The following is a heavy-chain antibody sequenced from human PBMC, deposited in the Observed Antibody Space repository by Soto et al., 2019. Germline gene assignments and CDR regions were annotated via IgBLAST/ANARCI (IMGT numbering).Heavy chain of an antibody. CDR3: ARDCSSTSCNSGFDT. CDR1: GFSLRTSGMR. Sequence: GSGPTLVNPTHTLTLTCTFSGFSLRTSGMRVNWIRQPPGKALEWLARVDWGDDKFYSTSLKTRLSISKDTSKNEVVLTMTNMDPVDTATYFCARDCSSTSCNSGFDTWGQGTRVTVSS. D-gene: IGHD2-2*02. V-gene: IGHV2-70*04. CDR2: VDWGDDK. J-gene: IGHJ5*02.